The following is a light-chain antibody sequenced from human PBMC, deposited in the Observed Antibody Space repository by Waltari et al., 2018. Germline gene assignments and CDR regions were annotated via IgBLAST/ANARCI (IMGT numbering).Light chain of an antibody. CDR2: VNSDGSH. CDR3: QTGGHGTWV. CDR1: RGYSSHV. Sequence: LVLTQSPSASASLGASVQLPCSLSRGYSSHVIAWPQQQPGKGPRYLMKVNSDGSHRKGDDIPDRFSASNSGTEYYLTISSLQSEDEADYYCQTGGHGTWVFGGGTKLTVL. V-gene: IGLV4-69*01. J-gene: IGLJ3*02.